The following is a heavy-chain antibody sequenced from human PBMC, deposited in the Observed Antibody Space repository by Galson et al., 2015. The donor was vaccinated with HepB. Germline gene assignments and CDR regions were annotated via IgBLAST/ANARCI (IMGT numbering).Heavy chain of an antibody. Sequence: SVKVSCKASGGTFSSYAISWVRQAPGQGLEWMGGIIPIFGTANYAQKFQGRVTITADKSTSTAYMELSSLRSEDTAVYYCARVETYYYDSSSYSGAFDIWGQGTMVTVSS. CDR2: IIPIFGTA. V-gene: IGHV1-69*06. J-gene: IGHJ3*02. CDR3: ARVETYYYDSSSYSGAFDI. D-gene: IGHD3-22*01. CDR1: GGTFSSYA.